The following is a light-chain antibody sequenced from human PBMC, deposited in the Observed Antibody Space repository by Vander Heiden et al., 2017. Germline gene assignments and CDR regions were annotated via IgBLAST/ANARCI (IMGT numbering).Light chain of an antibody. J-gene: IGKJ2*01. Sequence: DIQMTQSPSTLSASVGDRVTITCRASQTITTWLAWYQQKPGKAPNLLIYRASSLEGGVPSRFRGSGSGTESTLTISSLQPDDFATYYCQQDKNYPYTFGQGTKLEIK. CDR3: QQDKNYPYT. CDR1: QTITTW. V-gene: IGKV1-5*03. CDR2: RAS.